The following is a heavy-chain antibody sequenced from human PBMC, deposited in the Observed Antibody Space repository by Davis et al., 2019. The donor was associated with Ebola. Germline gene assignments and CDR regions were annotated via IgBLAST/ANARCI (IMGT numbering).Heavy chain of an antibody. CDR3: AKGTWEAYGMDV. CDR2: IRAGDDTT. J-gene: IGHJ6*02. Sequence: GESLKISCATSGFPFSTYAMCWVRQAPGKGLEWVSGIRAGDDTTHYAESVKGRFTISRDNSMNTLYLEMNSLRVEDTALYYWAKGTWEAYGMDVWGQGTTVTVSS. V-gene: IGHV3-23*01. CDR1: GFPFSTYA. D-gene: IGHD1-26*01.